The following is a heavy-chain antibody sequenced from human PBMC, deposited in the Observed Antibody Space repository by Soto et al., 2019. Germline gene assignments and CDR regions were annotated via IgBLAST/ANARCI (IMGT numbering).Heavy chain of an antibody. J-gene: IGHJ6*02. Sequence: PSETLSLTCTVAGGSISSGVYYWSWLRQHPGKGLEWIGYIYYSGSTYYNPSLKSRVTISVDTSKNQFSLKLGSVTAADTAVYYCARGMVRGNYYYGMDVWGQGTTVTVSS. CDR2: IYYSGST. CDR3: ARGMVRGNYYYGMDV. D-gene: IGHD3-10*01. CDR1: GGSISSGVYY. V-gene: IGHV4-31*03.